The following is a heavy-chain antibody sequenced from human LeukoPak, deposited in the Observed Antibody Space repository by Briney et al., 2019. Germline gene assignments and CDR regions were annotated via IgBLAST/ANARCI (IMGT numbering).Heavy chain of an antibody. V-gene: IGHV1-18*01. CDR3: ARATPYDSSGYYYLYYYGMDV. J-gene: IGHJ6*02. D-gene: IGHD3-22*01. CDR1: GYTFTSYG. Sequence: ASVKVSCKASGYTFTSYGISWVRQAPGQGLEWMGWISAYNGNTNHAQKLQGRVTMTTDTSTSTAYMELRSLRSDDTAVYYCARATPYDSSGYYYLYYYGMDVWGQGTTVTVSS. CDR2: ISAYNGNT.